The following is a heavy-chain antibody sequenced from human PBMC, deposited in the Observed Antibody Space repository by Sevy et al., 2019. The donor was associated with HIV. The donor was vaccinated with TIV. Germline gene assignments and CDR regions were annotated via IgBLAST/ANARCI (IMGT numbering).Heavy chain of an antibody. CDR2: IKQDGSEK. V-gene: IGHV3-7*01. J-gene: IGHJ4*02. CDR1: GFSFSWYW. CDR3: ASDYF. Sequence: GGSLRLSCAASGFSFSWYWMSWVRQTPEKGLEWVANIKQDGSEKNYVDSVKGRFTISRDNAKNSVYLQMNSLRVEDTAMYFCASDYFWGQGTLVTVSS.